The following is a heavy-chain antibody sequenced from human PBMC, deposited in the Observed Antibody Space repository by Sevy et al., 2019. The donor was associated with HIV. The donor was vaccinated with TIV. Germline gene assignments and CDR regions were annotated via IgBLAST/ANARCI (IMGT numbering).Heavy chain of an antibody. Sequence: GESLKISCKGSGYSFTSYWIGWVRQMPGKGLEWMGIIYPDNSDIRYSPSFQGQVTVSADKSISTAYLQWSSLKASDTAMYYCGSLGARQQFLLWGQGTTVTVSS. V-gene: IGHV5-51*01. CDR2: IYPDNSDI. CDR1: GYSFTSYW. CDR3: GSLGARQQFLL. D-gene: IGHD6-13*01. J-gene: IGHJ6*02.